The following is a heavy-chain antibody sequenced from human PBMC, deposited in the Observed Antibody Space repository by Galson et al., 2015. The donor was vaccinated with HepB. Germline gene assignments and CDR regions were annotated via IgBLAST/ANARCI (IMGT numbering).Heavy chain of an antibody. CDR1: GGTFSSYA. Sequence: SCKASGGTFSSYAISWVRQAPGQGLEWTGGIIPIFGTANYAQKFQGRVTITADKSTSTAYMELSSLRSEDTAVYYCARNGVSAFDIWGQGTMVTVSS. V-gene: IGHV1-69*06. J-gene: IGHJ3*02. D-gene: IGHD4-17*01. CDR2: IIPIFGTA. CDR3: ARNGVSAFDI.